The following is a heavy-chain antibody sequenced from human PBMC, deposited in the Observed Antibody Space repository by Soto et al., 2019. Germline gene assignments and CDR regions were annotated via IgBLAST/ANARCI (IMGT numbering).Heavy chain of an antibody. CDR2: ISAYNGNT. CDR3: ARDTRMVATQGFDP. J-gene: IGHJ5*02. Sequence: ASVKVSCKASGYTFTSYGISWARQAPGQGLEWMGWISAYNGNTKYAQKLQGRVTMTTDTSTSTAYMELRSLRSDDTAVYYCARDTRMVATQGFDPWGQGTLVTVSS. CDR1: GYTFTSYG. V-gene: IGHV1-18*04. D-gene: IGHD5-12*01.